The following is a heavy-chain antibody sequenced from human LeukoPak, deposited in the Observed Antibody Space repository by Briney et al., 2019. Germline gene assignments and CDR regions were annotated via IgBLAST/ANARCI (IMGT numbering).Heavy chain of an antibody. CDR2: ISGSSSYI. V-gene: IGHV3-21*01. Sequence: GGSLRLSRAASGFTFSSYGMNWVRQAPGKGLEWVSSISGSSSYIYYADSVKGRFTISRDNAKNSLYLQMNSLRAEDTAVYYCAGYWIAGYWGQGTLVTVSS. CDR3: AGYWIAGY. D-gene: IGHD1-1*01. CDR1: GFTFSSYG. J-gene: IGHJ4*02.